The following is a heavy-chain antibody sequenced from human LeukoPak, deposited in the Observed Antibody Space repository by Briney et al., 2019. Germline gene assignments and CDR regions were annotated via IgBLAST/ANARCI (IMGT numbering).Heavy chain of an antibody. J-gene: IGHJ4*02. CDR3: AKSSGSYPYYFDY. V-gene: IGHV3-23*01. CDR1: GFTFSSYA. Sequence: GGSLRLSCAASGFTFSSYAMTWVRQGPGKGLEWVSAMSGSGGGTYYADSVKGRFTISRDNSKNTLYLQMHSLRAEDTAVYYCAKSSGSYPYYFDYGGQGTLVTVSS. D-gene: IGHD1-26*01. CDR2: MSGSGGGT.